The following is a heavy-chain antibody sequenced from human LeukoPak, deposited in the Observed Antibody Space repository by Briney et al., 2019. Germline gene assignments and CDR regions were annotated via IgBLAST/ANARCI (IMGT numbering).Heavy chain of an antibody. CDR2: IYWDDDK. CDR3: AHRPGQWVATYHFDY. V-gene: IGHV2-5*02. D-gene: IGHD6-19*01. Sequence: SGPSLVKPTQTLTLTCTFSGFSLSTSGVGVGWIRQPPVKALEWLAVIYWDDDKRYSPSLKSRLTITKDTSKNQVVLTMTNMDPVDTATYYCAHRPGQWVATYHFDYWGQGTLVTVSS. CDR1: GFSLSTSGVG. J-gene: IGHJ4*02.